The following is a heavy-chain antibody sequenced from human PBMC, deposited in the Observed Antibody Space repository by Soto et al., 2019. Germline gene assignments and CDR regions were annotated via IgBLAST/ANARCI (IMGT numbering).Heavy chain of an antibody. V-gene: IGHV4-34*01. D-gene: IGHD2-15*01. CDR1: GGSFSGYY. J-gene: IGHJ6*02. Sequence: QVQLQQWGAGLLKPSETLSLTCAVYGGSFSGYYWSWIRQPPGKGLEWIGEINHSGSTNYNPSLKSRVTITVDTSKNQFSLKLGCVTAADTAVYYSATQKTRYCSGGSCYSHYYYYGMDVWGQGTTVTVSS. CDR2: INHSGST. CDR3: ATQKTRYCSGGSCYSHYYYYGMDV.